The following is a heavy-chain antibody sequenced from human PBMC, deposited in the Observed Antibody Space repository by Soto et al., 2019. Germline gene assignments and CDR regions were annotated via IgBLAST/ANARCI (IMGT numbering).Heavy chain of an antibody. J-gene: IGHJ4*02. CDR1: GFTFSSYA. CDR2: ISGDGATT. Sequence: EVQLLESGGVLVQPGGSLRLSCAASGFTFSSYALSWVRQAPGKGLEWVSGISGDGATTYYTDSVKGRFTISRDSFTNTLYLPMSSLRAEDSAVYYCARDLTSSGRSTYLGDWCQGTLVTVSS. CDR3: ARDLTSSGRSTYLGD. V-gene: IGHV3-23*01. D-gene: IGHD6-19*01.